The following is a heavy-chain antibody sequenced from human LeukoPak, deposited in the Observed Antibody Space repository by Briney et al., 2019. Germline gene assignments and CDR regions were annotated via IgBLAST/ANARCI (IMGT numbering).Heavy chain of an antibody. CDR2: IKQGGSEK. V-gene: IGHV3-7*01. CDR1: GFTFSSYA. Sequence: PGGSLRLSCAASGFTFSSYAMSWVRQAPGKGLEWVANIKQGGSEKYYVDSVKGRFTIPRDNAKNSLYLQMNSLRAEDTAVYYCARENGAAGYYYYYMDVWGKGTTVTVSS. J-gene: IGHJ6*03. D-gene: IGHD3-10*01. CDR3: ARENGAAGYYYYYMDV.